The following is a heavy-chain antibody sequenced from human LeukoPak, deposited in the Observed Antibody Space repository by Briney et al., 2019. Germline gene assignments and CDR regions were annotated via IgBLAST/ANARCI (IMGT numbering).Heavy chain of an antibody. Sequence: GESLKISCNLSGNRLSNYWFGWVRQVPGKGLEWMGIIYPGDSDTRYSPSFQGQVTMSVDTSTSVAYLQWSSLKASDTAMYYCARVGDSSAGGLSFDIWGQGTLVTVSS. J-gene: IGHJ3*02. CDR1: GNRLSNYW. CDR3: ARVGDSSAGGLSFDI. V-gene: IGHV5-51*01. CDR2: IYPGDSDT. D-gene: IGHD3-22*01.